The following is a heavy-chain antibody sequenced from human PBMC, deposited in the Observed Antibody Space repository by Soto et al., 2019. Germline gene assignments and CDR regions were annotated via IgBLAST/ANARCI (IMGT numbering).Heavy chain of an antibody. CDR1: GGSISSSSYY. CDR2: IYYSGST. J-gene: IGHJ4*02. CDR3: ARLGGNYHRFGFDY. D-gene: IGHD4-4*01. V-gene: IGHV4-39*01. Sequence: QLQLQESGPGLVKPSETLSLTCTVSGGSISSSSYYWGWIRQPPGKGLEWIGSIYYSGSTYYNPSLKSRVTISVDTSKNQFSLKLSSVTAADTAVYYCARLGGNYHRFGFDYWGQGTLVTVSS.